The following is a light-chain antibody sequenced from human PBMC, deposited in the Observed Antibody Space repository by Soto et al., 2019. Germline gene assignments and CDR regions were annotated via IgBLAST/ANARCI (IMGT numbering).Light chain of an antibody. CDR1: QSVSSSY. CDR3: HHYGSSPPRP. Sequence: EIVLTQSPGTLSLSPGERATLSCSASQSVSSSYLAWYQQKPGQAPRLLIYGASSRATGIPDRFSCSGSGTDFTLIISRLEPEDFAVYYCHHYGSSPPRPFGQGTKVEIK. V-gene: IGKV3-20*01. J-gene: IGKJ1*01. CDR2: GAS.